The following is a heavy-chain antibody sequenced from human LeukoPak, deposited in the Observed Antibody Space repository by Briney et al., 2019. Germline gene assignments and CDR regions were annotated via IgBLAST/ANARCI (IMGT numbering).Heavy chain of an antibody. CDR3: AKGSNYGYGYYFDY. Sequence: PGGSLRLSCAASGFTVSSNYMSWVRQAPGKGLEWVSVIYSGGSTYYADSVKGRFTISRDNAKNTLYLQMNSLRVEDTAVYFCAKGSNYGYGYYFDYWGQETLVTVSS. V-gene: IGHV3-53*01. J-gene: IGHJ4*02. CDR1: GFTVSSNY. CDR2: IYSGGST. D-gene: IGHD5-18*01.